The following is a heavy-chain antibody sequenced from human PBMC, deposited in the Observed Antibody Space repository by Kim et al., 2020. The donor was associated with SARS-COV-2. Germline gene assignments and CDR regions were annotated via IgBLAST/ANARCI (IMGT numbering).Heavy chain of an antibody. J-gene: IGHJ5*02. D-gene: IGHD1-1*01. Sequence: ASVKVSCKASGYTFTRYGISWVRQAPGQGLEWMGWISVYNGNTNYAQKFQGRVTMTTDTSTSTAYMELRSLRSDDTAVYYCARDKGTTHNWFDPWGQGTLVTVSS. V-gene: IGHV1-18*01. CDR3: ARDKGTTHNWFDP. CDR2: ISVYNGNT. CDR1: GYTFTRYG.